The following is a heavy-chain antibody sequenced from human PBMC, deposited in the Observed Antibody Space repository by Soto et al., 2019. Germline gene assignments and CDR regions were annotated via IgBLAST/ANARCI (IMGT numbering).Heavy chain of an antibody. CDR2: IDSAGTP. Sequence: EVQLGESGGGLTQPGVSLRLSCAASGFTVGSNYMSWVRQAPGKGLEWVSVIDSAGTPYYADSGEGRVTISRENSNNTLYLHMNNLRSEDTAVEYGARSTYYDILTGSYYDNAMDVWGQGTTVTVSS. V-gene: IGHV3-53*01. CDR1: GFTVGSNY. D-gene: IGHD3-9*01. J-gene: IGHJ6*02. CDR3: ARSTYYDILTGSYYDNAMDV.